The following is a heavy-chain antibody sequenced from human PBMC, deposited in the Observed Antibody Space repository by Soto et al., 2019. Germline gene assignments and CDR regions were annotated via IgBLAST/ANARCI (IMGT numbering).Heavy chain of an antibody. CDR2: IYYSGST. CDR1: GGSISSGGYY. J-gene: IGHJ4*02. D-gene: IGHD6-6*01. Sequence: PSETLSLTCTVSGGSISSGGYYWSWIRQHPGKGLEWIGYIYYSGSTYYNPSLKSRVTISVDTSKNQFSLKLSSVTAADTAVYYCARGLGVYSSSSLPFDYWGQGTLVTVSS. V-gene: IGHV4-31*03. CDR3: ARGLGVYSSSSLPFDY.